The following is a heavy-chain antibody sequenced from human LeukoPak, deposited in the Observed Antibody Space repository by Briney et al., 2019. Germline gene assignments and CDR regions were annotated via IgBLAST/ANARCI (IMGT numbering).Heavy chain of an antibody. J-gene: IGHJ4*02. CDR1: GYTFTSYG. CDR3: ARADFWSALG. Sequence: ASVKVSCKASGYTFTSYGISWVRQAPGQGLGWMGWISAYNGNTNYAQKFQGRVTMTRDTSISTAYMELSRLRSDDTAVYYCARADFWSALGWGQGTLVTVSS. D-gene: IGHD3-3*01. V-gene: IGHV1-18*01. CDR2: ISAYNGNT.